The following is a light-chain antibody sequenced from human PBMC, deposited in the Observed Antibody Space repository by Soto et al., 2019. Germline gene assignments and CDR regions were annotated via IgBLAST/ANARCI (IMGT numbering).Light chain of an antibody. CDR3: QRSRVWSWE. V-gene: IGKV3-20*02. Sequence: VLTQFASTLSLAPGEGATFSCGSSQTVSSTYLAWYQQKPGQAPRLLIYDASNRATGIPARFSGSGSGTNFTLTIGSLKPVDVATYYLQRSRVWSWEIGRGTTMEIK. CDR2: DAS. J-gene: IGKJ4*01. CDR1: QTVSSTY.